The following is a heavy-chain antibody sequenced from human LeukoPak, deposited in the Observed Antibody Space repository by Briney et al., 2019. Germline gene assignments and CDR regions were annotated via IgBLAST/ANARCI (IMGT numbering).Heavy chain of an antibody. CDR3: ARGRLVDRAAGV. CDR1: GFTFDDYG. J-gene: IGHJ6*04. V-gene: IGHV3-20*04. Sequence: GGSLRLSCAASGFTFDDYGMSWVRQAPGKGLEWVSGINWNGGSTGYADSVKGRLTISRDNAKNSLYLQMNSPRAEDTALYYCARGRLVDRAAGVWGKGTTVTVSS. CDR2: INWNGGST. D-gene: IGHD6-19*01.